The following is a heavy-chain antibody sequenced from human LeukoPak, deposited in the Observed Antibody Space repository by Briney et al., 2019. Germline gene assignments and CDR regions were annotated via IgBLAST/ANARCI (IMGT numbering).Heavy chain of an antibody. CDR1: GYTFTGYY. V-gene: IGHV1-8*02. D-gene: IGHD3-22*01. Sequence: ASVKVSCKASGYTFTGYYMHWVRQAPGQGLEWMGWMNPNSGNTGYAQKFQGRVTMTRNTSISTAYMELGSLRSEDTAVYYCARGRSYYDSSGSYWGQGTLVTVSS. CDR3: ARGRSYYDSSGSY. CDR2: MNPNSGNT. J-gene: IGHJ4*02.